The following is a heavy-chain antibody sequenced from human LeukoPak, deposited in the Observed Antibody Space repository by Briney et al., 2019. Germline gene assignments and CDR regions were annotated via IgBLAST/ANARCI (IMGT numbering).Heavy chain of an antibody. CDR2: IFTGGST. CDR3: ARGKKQQLVQGAFDI. Sequence: SETLSLTCTVSGGSINNGNHFWTWVRQPAGKGLEWIGRIFTGGSTNYNPSLESRLTMSIDTSKNQFSLKLNSVTAADTAVYYCARGKKQQLVQGAFDIWGQGTMVTVSS. CDR1: GGSINNGNHF. J-gene: IGHJ3*02. D-gene: IGHD6-13*01. V-gene: IGHV4-61*02.